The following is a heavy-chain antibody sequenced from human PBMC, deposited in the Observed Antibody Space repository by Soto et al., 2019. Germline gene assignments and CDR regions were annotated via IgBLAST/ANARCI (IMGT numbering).Heavy chain of an antibody. CDR1: GFTFSSYT. D-gene: IGHD5-12*01. CDR3: ARARWLHPFDY. J-gene: IGHJ4*02. V-gene: IGHV3-30-3*01. Sequence: SLRLSCAASGFTFSSYTMHWVRQAPGKGLEWVAVISYDGSNKYYADSVKGRFTISRDNSKNTLYLQMNSLRAEDTAVYYCARARWLHPFDYWGQGTMVTVYS. CDR2: ISYDGSNK.